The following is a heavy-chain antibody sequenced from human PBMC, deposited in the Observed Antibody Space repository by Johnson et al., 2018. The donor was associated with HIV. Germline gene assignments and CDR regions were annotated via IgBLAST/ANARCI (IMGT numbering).Heavy chain of an antibody. CDR2: VNNDGGDT. V-gene: IGHV3-74*01. CDR3: ANLYTYGSGAFDI. Sequence: MQLVESGGGLVQPGGSLRLSCAVSGFTFTNYWMHWVRQAPGKGLVWVSRVNNDGGDTIYADSVTGRFTISRDNAKNTLYLQMNSLRAEDTAVYYCANLYTYGSGAFDIWGQGTMVTVSS. CDR1: GFTFTNYW. J-gene: IGHJ3*02. D-gene: IGHD5-18*01.